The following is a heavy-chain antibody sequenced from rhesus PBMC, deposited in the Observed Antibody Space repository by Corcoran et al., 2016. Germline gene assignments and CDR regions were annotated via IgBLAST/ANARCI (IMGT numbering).Heavy chain of an antibody. D-gene: IGHD2-27*01. CDR1: GYTFTDYY. CDR3: ARDKEYCSGIYCGDAFDF. J-gene: IGHJ3*01. V-gene: IGHV1S2*01. Sequence: QVQLVQSGAEVKKPGSSVKVSCKASGYTFTDYYMHWVRQAPRQGREWMGWINPYNGNTKYAKKFQGRVTMTRDTSTSTAYMELSSLRAEDTAVYYCARDKEYCSGIYCGDAFDFWGQGLRVTVSS. CDR2: INPYNGNT.